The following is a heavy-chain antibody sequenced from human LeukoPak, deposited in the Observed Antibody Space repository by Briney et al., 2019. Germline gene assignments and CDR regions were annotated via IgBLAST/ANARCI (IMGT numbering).Heavy chain of an antibody. CDR3: ARDGGGDYMYYYYYMDV. D-gene: IGHD4-17*01. Sequence: PGGSLRLSCAASGFTFSSYEMNWVRQAPGKGLEWVSSISTTSSYIYYADSVKGRFTISRDNAKNSLYLQMNSLRAKDTAVYYCARDGGGDYMYYYYYMDVWGKGTTVTISS. CDR1: GFTFSSYE. V-gene: IGHV3-21*01. CDR2: ISTTSSYI. J-gene: IGHJ6*03.